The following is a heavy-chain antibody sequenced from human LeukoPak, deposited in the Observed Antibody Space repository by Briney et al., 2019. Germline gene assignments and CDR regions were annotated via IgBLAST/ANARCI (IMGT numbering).Heavy chain of an antibody. CDR1: GGSISSGDYY. V-gene: IGHV4-30-4*01. D-gene: IGHD4-17*01. CDR2: IYYSGST. CDR3: ARARIDYGDYVVYFDY. J-gene: IGHJ4*02. Sequence: PSETLSLTCTVSGGSISSGDYYWSWIRQPPGKGLGWIGYIYYSGSTYYNPSLKSRVTISVDTSKNQFSLKLSSVTAADTAVYYCARARIDYGDYVVYFDYWGQGTLVTVSS.